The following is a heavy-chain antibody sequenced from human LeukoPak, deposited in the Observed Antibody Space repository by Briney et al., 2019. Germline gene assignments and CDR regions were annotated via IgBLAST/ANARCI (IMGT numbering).Heavy chain of an antibody. CDR3: ARAARFGDPGFDE. CDR1: GGSFSGYY. V-gene: IGHV4-34*01. D-gene: IGHD3-16*01. Sequence: SETLSLTCAVYGGSFSGYYWSWIRQPPGKGLEWIGEINHSGSTNYNPSLKSRVTISVDTSKNQFSLKLSAVTAADTAVYYCARAARFGDPGFDEWGQGTLVTVSS. CDR2: INHSGST. J-gene: IGHJ4*02.